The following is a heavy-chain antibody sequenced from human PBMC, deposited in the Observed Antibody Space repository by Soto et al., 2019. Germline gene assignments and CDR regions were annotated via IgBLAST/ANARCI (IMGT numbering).Heavy chain of an antibody. CDR2: ISSSSSTI. J-gene: IGHJ4*02. V-gene: IGHV3-48*01. CDR1: GFTFSSYS. Sequence: GGSLRLSCAASGFTFSSYSMNWVRQAPGKGLEWVSYISSSSSTIYYADSVKGRFTISRDNAKNSLYLQMNSLRAEDTAVYYCARDGRVLRYFDDGSRGKRIFDYWGQGTLVTVSS. CDR3: ARDGRVLRYFDDGSRGKRIFDY. D-gene: IGHD3-9*01.